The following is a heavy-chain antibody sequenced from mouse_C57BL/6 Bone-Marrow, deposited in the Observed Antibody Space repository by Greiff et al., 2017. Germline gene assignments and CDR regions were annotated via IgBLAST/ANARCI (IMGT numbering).Heavy chain of an antibody. Sequence: QVQLQQSGAELVMPGASVKLSCKASGYTFTSYWMHWVKQRPGQGLEWIGEIDPSDSYTNYNQKFKGKSTLTVDKSSSTAYMQLSSLTSEDSAVYYCARCYYDAMDYWGQGTSVTVSS. CDR1: GYTFTSYW. J-gene: IGHJ4*01. V-gene: IGHV1-69*01. CDR3: ARCYYDAMDY. D-gene: IGHD2-12*01. CDR2: IDPSDSYT.